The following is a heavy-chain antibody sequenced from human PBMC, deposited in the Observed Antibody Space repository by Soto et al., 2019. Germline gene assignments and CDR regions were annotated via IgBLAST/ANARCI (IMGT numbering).Heavy chain of an antibody. D-gene: IGHD1-1*01. CDR3: ARGTQLPPTQDD. CDR2: VNTGNGNT. J-gene: IGHJ4*02. Sequence: ASVKVSCKASGYTFTFYAMHWVRQAPGQSLEWMGMVNTGNGNTKYSQRFQDRVTITRDTSANTVYMDLSSLTPEDTAVYYCARGTQLPPTQDDRGQGTLVTVSS. CDR1: GYTFTFYA. V-gene: IGHV1-3*04.